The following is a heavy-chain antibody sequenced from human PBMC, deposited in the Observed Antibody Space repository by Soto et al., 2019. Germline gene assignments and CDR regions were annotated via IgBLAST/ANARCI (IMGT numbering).Heavy chain of an antibody. D-gene: IGHD3-3*01. CDR2: IYYSGST. CDR1: GGSISSGDYY. J-gene: IGHJ4*02. Sequence: PSETRSLTCTVSGGSISSGDYYWSWIRQPPGKGLEWIGYIYYSGSTYYNPSLKSRVTISVDTSKNQFSLKLSSVTAADTAVYYCARDRGDYDFWSSTGGYFDYWGQGTLVTVSS. CDR3: ARDRGDYDFWSSTGGYFDY. V-gene: IGHV4-30-4*01.